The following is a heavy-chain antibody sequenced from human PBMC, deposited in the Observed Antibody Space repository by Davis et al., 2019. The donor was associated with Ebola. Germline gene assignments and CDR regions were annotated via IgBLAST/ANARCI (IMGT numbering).Heavy chain of an antibody. Sequence: MPSETLSLTCTVSGGSISSSGYYWGWIRQPPGKGLEWIGSIYYSGSTYYNPSLKSRVTISVDTSKNQFSLKLSSVTAADTAVYYCARRYSYGSGWFDPWGQGTLVTVSS. D-gene: IGHD5-18*01. CDR1: GGSISSSGYY. CDR2: IYYSGST. J-gene: IGHJ5*02. V-gene: IGHV4-39*01. CDR3: ARRYSYGSGWFDP.